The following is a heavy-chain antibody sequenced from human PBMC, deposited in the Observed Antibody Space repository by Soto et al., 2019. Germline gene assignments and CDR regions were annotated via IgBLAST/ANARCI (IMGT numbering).Heavy chain of an antibody. CDR2: INHSGST. Sequence: SETLSLTCAVYGGSFSGYYWSWIRQPPGKGLEWIGEINHSGSTNYNPSLKRRVTISVDTSKNQFSLKLSSVTAADTAVYYCARVVSIAARESYYYYGMDVWGQGTTVTVAS. CDR1: GGSFSGYY. CDR3: ARVVSIAARESYYYYGMDV. J-gene: IGHJ6*02. D-gene: IGHD6-6*01. V-gene: IGHV4-34*01.